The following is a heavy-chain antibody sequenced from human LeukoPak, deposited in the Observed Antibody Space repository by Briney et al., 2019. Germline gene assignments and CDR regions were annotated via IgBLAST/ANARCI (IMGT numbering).Heavy chain of an antibody. V-gene: IGHV3-23*01. CDR1: GSTFSSYA. CDR2: ISYSGGNT. Sequence: PGGSLRLSCAASGSTFSSYAMSWVRRAPGKGLEWVSGISYSGGNTYYADSVKGRFTLSRDNSKNTLYLQMNSLRAEDTALYYCATTLCSGGSCSWVFDYWGQGTLVTVSS. CDR3: ATTLCSGGSCSWVFDY. D-gene: IGHD2-15*01. J-gene: IGHJ4*02.